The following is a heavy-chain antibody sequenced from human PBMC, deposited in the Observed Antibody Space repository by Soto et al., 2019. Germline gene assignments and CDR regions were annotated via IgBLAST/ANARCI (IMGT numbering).Heavy chain of an antibody. CDR2: IIPIFSTA. CDR1: GGTFSSYA. J-gene: IGHJ6*01. V-gene: IGHV1-69*01. D-gene: IGHD6-13*01. Sequence: QVQLVQSGAEVKKPGSSVKVSCKASGGTFSSYAISWVRQAPGQGLEWMGGIIPIFSTANYARKFQGRVTITADESTSRAYMELSSLSTEDTAVYYCARGSSSSARIRTYYYGMDVWGQETMVNVSS. CDR3: ARGSSSSARIRTYYYGMDV.